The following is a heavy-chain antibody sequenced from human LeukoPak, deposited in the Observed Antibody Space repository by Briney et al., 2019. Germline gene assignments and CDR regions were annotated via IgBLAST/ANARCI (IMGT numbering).Heavy chain of an antibody. V-gene: IGHV2-5*01. CDR2: IYWNDDK. J-gene: IGHJ1*01. D-gene: IGHD6-6*01. Sequence: ESGPTLVNPTQTLTLTCTFSGFSLSTSGVGVGWIRQPPGKALEWLALIYWNDDKRYSPSLKSRLTITKDTSKNQVVLTMTNMDPVDTATYYCAHKEIAAPYAWYFQHWGQGTLVTVSS. CDR3: AHKEIAAPYAWYFQH. CDR1: GFSLSTSGVG.